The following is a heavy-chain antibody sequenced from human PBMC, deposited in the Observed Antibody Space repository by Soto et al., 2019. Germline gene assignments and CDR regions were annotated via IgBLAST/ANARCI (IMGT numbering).Heavy chain of an antibody. D-gene: IGHD6-13*01. Sequence: GGSLRLSCAASGFTFSNAWMSWVRQDPGKGLGWVGRIKSKTDGGTTDYAAPVNGRFTISRDDSKNTLYLQMNSRKTEDTAVYYCTTSVVIAAAAYFDYWGQGTLVTVSS. V-gene: IGHV3-15*01. CDR1: GFTFSNAW. CDR3: TTSVVIAAAAYFDY. J-gene: IGHJ4*02. CDR2: IKSKTDGGTT.